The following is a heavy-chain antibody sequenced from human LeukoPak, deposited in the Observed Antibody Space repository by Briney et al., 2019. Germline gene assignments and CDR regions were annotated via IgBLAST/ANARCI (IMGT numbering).Heavy chain of an antibody. J-gene: IGHJ4*02. D-gene: IGHD2-21*01. CDR1: GGSISSSSYY. CDR2: IYYSGST. V-gene: IGHV4-39*01. CDR3: ATLRPYGGTFDY. Sequence: SETLSLTCTVSGGSISSSSYYWGWIRQPPGKGLEWIGSIYYSGSTYYNPSLKSRVTISVDTSKNQFSLKLGSVTAADTAVYYCATLRPYGGTFDYWGQGTLVTVSS.